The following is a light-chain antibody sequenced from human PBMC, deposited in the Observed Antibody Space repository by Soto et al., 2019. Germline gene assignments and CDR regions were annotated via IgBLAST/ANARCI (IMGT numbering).Light chain of an antibody. CDR3: QQYGRSPLT. V-gene: IGKV3-20*01. CDR2: SSS. Sequence: EIVLTQSPGTLSLSPGERAILSCRASQSLSSDFLAWYQQKPGQAPRLLIYSSSNRATGIPDRFSGSGSGTDFTLTIIRLEPADFAVYYCQQYGRSPLTFGGGTKVEIK. J-gene: IGKJ4*01. CDR1: QSLSSDF.